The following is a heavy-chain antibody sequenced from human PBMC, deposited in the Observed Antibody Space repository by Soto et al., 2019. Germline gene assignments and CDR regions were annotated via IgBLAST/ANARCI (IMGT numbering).Heavy chain of an antibody. CDR1: GFTFSSYA. CDR2: ISGSGGST. V-gene: IGHV3-23*01. J-gene: IGHJ4*02. CDR3: AKFGMATTKRSPPYYIDY. D-gene: IGHD1-1*01. Sequence: GGSLRLSCAASGFTFSSYAMSWVRQAPGKGLEWVSSISGSGGSTYYADSVKGRFTFSRDNSKNTLYLQMNSLRAEDTTVYYCAKFGMATTKRSPPYYIDYWGQGALVTVSS.